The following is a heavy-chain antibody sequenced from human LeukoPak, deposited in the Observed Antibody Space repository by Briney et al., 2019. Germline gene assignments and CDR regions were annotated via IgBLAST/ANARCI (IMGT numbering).Heavy chain of an antibody. D-gene: IGHD2-15*01. CDR2: IYPGDSDT. J-gene: IGHJ4*02. Sequence: GESLKISCKCSGYSFTSYWIGWVRQMPGKGLEWMGIIYPGDSDTRYRPSFQGQGTISADKSISTAYLQWSSLKASDTAMYYCARHEGCSGGSCYLDYWGQGTLVTVSS. CDR1: GYSFTSYW. CDR3: ARHEGCSGGSCYLDY. V-gene: IGHV5-51*01.